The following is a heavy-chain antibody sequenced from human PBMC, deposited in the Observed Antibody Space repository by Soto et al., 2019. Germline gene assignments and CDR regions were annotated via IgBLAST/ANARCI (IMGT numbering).Heavy chain of an antibody. CDR1: GFTFNNAW. J-gene: IGHJ4*02. Sequence: EVQLVESGGGLVKPGGSLGLSCAGSGFTFNNAWMSWVRQAPGKGLEWVGRIKKETDGGTTDYAASVKGRFSISRDDSKNTVFLQMNSLRTEDTAVYYCTTIFLWSYYFDNWGPGTLVAVSS. D-gene: IGHD2-21*01. V-gene: IGHV3-15*01. CDR2: IKKETDGGTT. CDR3: TTIFLWSYYFDN.